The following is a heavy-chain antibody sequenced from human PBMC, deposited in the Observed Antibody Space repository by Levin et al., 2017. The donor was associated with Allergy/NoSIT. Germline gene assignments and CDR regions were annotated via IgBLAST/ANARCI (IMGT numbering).Heavy chain of an antibody. Sequence: SQTLSLTCTVSGGSISSYYWSWIRQPPGKGLEWIGYIYYSGSTNYNPSLKSRVTISVDTSKNQFSLKLSSVTAADTAVYYCARRGSGYFDYWGQGTLVTVSS. J-gene: IGHJ4*02. CDR1: GGSISSYY. CDR3: ARRGSGYFDY. D-gene: IGHD3-22*01. V-gene: IGHV4-59*08. CDR2: IYYSGST.